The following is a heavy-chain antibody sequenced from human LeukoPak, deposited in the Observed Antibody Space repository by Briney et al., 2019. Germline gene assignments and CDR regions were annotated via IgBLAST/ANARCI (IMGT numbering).Heavy chain of an antibody. CDR3: AKDVSSRGYSYGNFDY. V-gene: IGHV3-23*01. CDR2: TSGSGGST. J-gene: IGHJ4*02. CDR1: GFTFSSYA. Sequence: GGSLRLSCAASGFTFSSYAMSWVRQAPGKGLEWVSATSGSGGSTYYADSVKGRFTISRDNSKNTLYLQMNSLRAEDTAVYYCAKDVSSRGYSYGNFDYWGQGTLVTVSS. D-gene: IGHD5-18*01.